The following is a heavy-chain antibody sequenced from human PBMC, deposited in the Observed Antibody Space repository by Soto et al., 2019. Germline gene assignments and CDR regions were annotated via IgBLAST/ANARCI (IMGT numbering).Heavy chain of an antibody. Sequence: QVQLQESGPGLVKPSETLSLTCTVSGGSMSSYYWSWIRQPPGKGLEWIGYIYYSGSTNYNPSLKSRVTMSVXMPXNXSSLKLSSVTAADTAVYYCARRGYGPGFPYYYGMDVWGQGTTVTVSS. CDR3: ARRGYGPGFPYYYGMDV. J-gene: IGHJ6*02. D-gene: IGHD3-10*01. CDR1: GGSMSSYY. V-gene: IGHV4-59*01. CDR2: IYYSGST.